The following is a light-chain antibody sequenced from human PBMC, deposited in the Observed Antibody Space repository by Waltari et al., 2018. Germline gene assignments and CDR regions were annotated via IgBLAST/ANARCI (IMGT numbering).Light chain of an antibody. CDR2: AAS. J-gene: IGKJ5*01. CDR3: QQLNSYL. Sequence: IQLTQSPSSLSASVGDRVTITCRASQGISSYLAWYQQKPGKAPKLLIYAASTLQIGVPSRFSGSGSGTDFSLTISSLQPEDFATYDCQQLNSYLFGQGTRLEIK. CDR1: QGISSY. V-gene: IGKV1-9*01.